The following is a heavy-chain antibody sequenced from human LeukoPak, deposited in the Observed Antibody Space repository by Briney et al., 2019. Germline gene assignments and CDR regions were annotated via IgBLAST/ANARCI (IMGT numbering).Heavy chain of an antibody. Sequence: SETLSLTCAVYGGSFSGYYWSWIRQPPGKGLEWIGEINHSGGTNYNPSLKSRVTISVDTSKNQFSLKLSSVTAADTAVYYCARGGGGNWNYLDYWSQGTLVTVSS. CDR1: GGSFSGYY. J-gene: IGHJ4*02. V-gene: IGHV4-34*01. D-gene: IGHD1-20*01. CDR2: INHSGGT. CDR3: ARGGGGNWNYLDY.